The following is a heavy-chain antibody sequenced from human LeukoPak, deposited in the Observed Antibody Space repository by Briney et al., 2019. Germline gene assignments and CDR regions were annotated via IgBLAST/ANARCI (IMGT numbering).Heavy chain of an antibody. CDR3: ARVSYNWFDP. CDR2: ISAYNGNT. D-gene: IGHD6-6*01. V-gene: IGHV1-18*01. J-gene: IGHJ5*02. Sequence: ASVKASCKASGYTFTSYAISWVRQAPGQGLECMGWISAYNGNTYYAQNFQGGVTMTADTSTSTAYMELRSLRSDDTAVYYCARVSYNWFDPWGQGTLLTVS. CDR1: GYTFTSYA.